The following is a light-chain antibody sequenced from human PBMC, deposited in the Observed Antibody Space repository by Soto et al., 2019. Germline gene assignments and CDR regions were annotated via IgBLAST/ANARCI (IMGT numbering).Light chain of an antibody. J-gene: IGKJ1*01. V-gene: IGKV3-15*01. CDR1: QSVSSN. CDR2: GAS. CDR3: QQYNNWPPT. Sequence: EVVMTQSPATLSVSPGERATLSCRASQSVSSNLAWYQQKPGQAPGLLINGASTRATGIPARFSGSGSGTEFTLTITSLQSEDFAIYYCQQYNNWPPTFGQGTKVDIK.